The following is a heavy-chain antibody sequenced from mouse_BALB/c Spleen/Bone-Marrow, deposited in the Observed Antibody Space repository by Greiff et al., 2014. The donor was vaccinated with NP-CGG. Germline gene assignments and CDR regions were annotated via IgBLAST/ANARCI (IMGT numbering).Heavy chain of an antibody. CDR3: TNGYDYYAMDY. CDR2: IYPGNSDT. CDR1: GYSFTSYW. D-gene: IGHD2-2*01. V-gene: IGHV1-5*01. Sequence: EVQLVESGTVLARPGASVKMSCKASGYSFTSYWMHWVKQRPGQGLEWIGAIYPGNSDTSYNQKIKGKAKLTAVTSASTAYMELSSLTNEDSAVYYCTNGYDYYAMDYWGQGTSVTVSS. J-gene: IGHJ4*01.